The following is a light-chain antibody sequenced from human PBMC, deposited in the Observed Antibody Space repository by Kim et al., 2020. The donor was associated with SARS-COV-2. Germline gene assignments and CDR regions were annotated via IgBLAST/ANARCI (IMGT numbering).Light chain of an antibody. CDR2: KDS. V-gene: IGLV3-25*03. CDR1: ALQKQY. CDR3: QSADSSGTWV. J-gene: IGLJ3*02. Sequence: SPGQKARITCSGDALQKQYAYWYQQKPGQAPVLVIYKDSERPSGIPERFSGSSSGKTVTLTISGVQAEDEADYYCQSADSSGTWVFGGGTQLTVL.